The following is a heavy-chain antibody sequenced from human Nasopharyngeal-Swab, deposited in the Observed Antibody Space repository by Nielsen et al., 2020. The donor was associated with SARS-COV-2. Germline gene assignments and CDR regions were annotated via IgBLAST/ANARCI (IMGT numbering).Heavy chain of an antibody. D-gene: IGHD3-22*01. Sequence: WIRQPPGKGLEWIGEINHSGSTNYNPSLKSRVTISVDTSKNQFSLKLSSVTAADTAVYYWERGTGEEDERRGYYYYYYYGMDVWGQETTVTVSS. V-gene: IGHV4-34*01. CDR2: INHSGST. J-gene: IGHJ6*02. CDR3: ERGTGEEDERRGYYYYYYYGMDV.